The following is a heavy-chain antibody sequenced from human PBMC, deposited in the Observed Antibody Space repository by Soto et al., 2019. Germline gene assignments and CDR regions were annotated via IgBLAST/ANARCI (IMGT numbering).Heavy chain of an antibody. V-gene: IGHV1-69*04. CDR3: ARDYDILTGSDMGGAFDI. CDR1: GGTFSSYT. J-gene: IGHJ3*02. D-gene: IGHD3-9*01. CDR2: IIPILGIA. Sequence: SVKVSCKASGGTFSSYTISWVRQAPGQGLEWMGRIIPILGIANYAQKFQGRVTITADKSTSTAYMELSSLRSEDTAVYYCARDYDILTGSDMGGAFDIWGQGTMVTVSS.